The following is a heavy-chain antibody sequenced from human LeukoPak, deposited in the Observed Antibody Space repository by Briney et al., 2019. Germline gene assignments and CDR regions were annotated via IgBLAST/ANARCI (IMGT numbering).Heavy chain of an antibody. J-gene: IGHJ4*02. CDR3: AKPKYASTWPFDY. Sequence: SGGSLRLSCAASGFTFSTYAMSWVRQAPGKGLEWVSAISASGVSTYYADSVKGRFTISRDSSKNTLYLQMNSLRAEDTAVYYCAKPKYASTWPFDYWGQGTLVTVSS. CDR2: ISASGVST. V-gene: IGHV3-23*01. D-gene: IGHD2-2*01. CDR1: GFTFSTYA.